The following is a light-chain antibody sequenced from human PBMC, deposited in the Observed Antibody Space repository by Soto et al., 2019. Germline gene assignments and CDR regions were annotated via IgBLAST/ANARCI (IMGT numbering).Light chain of an antibody. V-gene: IGKV3-15*01. CDR1: QSVRSN. CDR3: QQYNSWPPIT. CDR2: GAS. J-gene: IGKJ5*01. Sequence: EIVMTQSPATLSVSPGERATLSCWASQSVRSNLAWYQQKPGQTPRLLIFGASTRATAIPGRFSGSGSGTEFTLTISSLQSEDFAVYYCQQYNSWPPITFGQGTRLEI.